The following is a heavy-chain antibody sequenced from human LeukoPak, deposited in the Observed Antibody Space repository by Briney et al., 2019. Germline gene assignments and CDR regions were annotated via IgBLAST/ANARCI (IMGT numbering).Heavy chain of an antibody. J-gene: IGHJ6*03. V-gene: IGHV4-59*01. D-gene: IGHD3-22*01. Sequence: PSETLSLTCTVSGGFISSYYWSWIRQPPGKGLEWIGYIYYSGSTNYNPSLKSRVTISVDTSKNHFSLKLSSVTAADTAVYYCARAYYDSSNGFYYYYMDVWGDGTTVTVSS. CDR2: IYYSGST. CDR3: ARAYYDSSNGFYYYYMDV. CDR1: GGFISSYY.